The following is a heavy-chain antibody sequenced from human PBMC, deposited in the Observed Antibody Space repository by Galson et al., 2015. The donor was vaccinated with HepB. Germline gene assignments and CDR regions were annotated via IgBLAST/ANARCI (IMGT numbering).Heavy chain of an antibody. Sequence: CAISGESVPSTSAAWNWIRQSPSRGLEWLGRTYYRSKRYNNYAVSVKSRITYNPDTTKNQFSLQLNSVTPEDTAVYYCTRGDLEMTYWGQGTLVTVSS. CDR2: TYYRSKRYN. CDR3: TRGDLEMTY. J-gene: IGHJ4*02. CDR1: GESVPSTSAA. D-gene: IGHD1-1*01. V-gene: IGHV6-1*01.